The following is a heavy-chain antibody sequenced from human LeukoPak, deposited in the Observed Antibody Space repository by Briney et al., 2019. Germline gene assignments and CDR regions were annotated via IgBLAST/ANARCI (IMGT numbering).Heavy chain of an antibody. J-gene: IGHJ3*02. Sequence: GESLKISCKCSGYCFTSYLIGLGRQMPGKGLELMGIIYPGDSDTRYSPSFQGQVTISADKSISTAYLQWSSLKASDTAMYYCASSPAVAGDVGAFDIWGQGTMVTVSS. CDR2: IYPGDSDT. D-gene: IGHD6-19*01. V-gene: IGHV5-51*01. CDR1: GYCFTSYL. CDR3: ASSPAVAGDVGAFDI.